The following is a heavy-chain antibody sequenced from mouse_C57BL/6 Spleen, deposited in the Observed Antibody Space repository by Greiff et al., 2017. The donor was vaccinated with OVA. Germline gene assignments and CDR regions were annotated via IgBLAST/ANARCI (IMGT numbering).Heavy chain of an antibody. V-gene: IGHV1-82*01. J-gene: IGHJ4*01. CDR1: GYAFSSSW. D-gene: IGHD2-4*01. CDR3: ARSNYDYDQYYYAMDY. CDR2: IYPGDGDT. Sequence: QVQLQQSGPELVKPGASVKISCKASGYAFSSSWMNWVKQRPGKGLEWIGRIYPGDGDTKYNGKFKGKATLTADKSSSTAYMQLSSLTSEDSAVYFCARSNYDYDQYYYAMDYWGQGTSVTVSS.